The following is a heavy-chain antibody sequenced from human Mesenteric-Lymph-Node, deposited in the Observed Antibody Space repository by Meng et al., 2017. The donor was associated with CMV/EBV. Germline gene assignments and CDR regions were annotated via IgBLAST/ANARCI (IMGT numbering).Heavy chain of an antibody. J-gene: IGHJ4*02. D-gene: IGHD2-2*02. CDR2: ISWDGGST. CDR1: GFTFDDYT. CDR3: AKDPGCGSSTSCYTGLDY. Sequence: GESLKISCAASGFTFDDYTMHWVRQAPGKGLEWVSLISWDGGSTYYADSVKGRFTISRDNSKNSLYLQMNSLRTEDTALYYCAKDPGCGSSTSCYTGLDYWGQGTLVTVSS. V-gene: IGHV3-43*01.